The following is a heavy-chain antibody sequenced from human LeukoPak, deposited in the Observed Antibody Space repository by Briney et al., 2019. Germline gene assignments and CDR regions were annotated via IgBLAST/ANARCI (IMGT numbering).Heavy chain of an antibody. V-gene: IGHV1-2*06. CDR2: INPNSGGT. D-gene: IGHD3-9*01. CDR3: ARDVGYDILTGYYKKEDY. Sequence: ASVKVSCKASGYTFTGYYMHWVRQAPGQGLEWMGRINPNSGGTNYAQKFQGRVTMTRDTSISIAYMELSRLRSDDTAVYYCARDVGYDILTGYYKKEDYWGQGTLVTVSS. CDR1: GYTFTGYY. J-gene: IGHJ4*02.